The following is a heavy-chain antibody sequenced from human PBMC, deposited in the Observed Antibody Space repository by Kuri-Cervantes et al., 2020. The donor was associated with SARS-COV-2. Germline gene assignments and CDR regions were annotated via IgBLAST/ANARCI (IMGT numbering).Heavy chain of an antibody. CDR3: AKGGLDSGWGY. CDR1: GFTFSSYA. J-gene: IGHJ4*02. D-gene: IGHD6-19*01. V-gene: IGHV3-23*03. Sequence: GESLKISCAASGFTFSSYAMSWVRQAPGKGLEWVSVIYSGGSSTYYADSVKGRFTISRDNSKNTLYLQTNSLRAEDTAVYYCAKGGLDSGWGYWGQGTLVTVSS. CDR2: IYSGGSST.